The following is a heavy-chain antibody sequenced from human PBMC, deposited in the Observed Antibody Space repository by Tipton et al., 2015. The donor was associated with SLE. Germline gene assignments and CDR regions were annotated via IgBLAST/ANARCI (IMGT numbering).Heavy chain of an antibody. D-gene: IGHD3-9*01. J-gene: IGHJ4*02. CDR3: AKARGQYFDSYCFDN. CDR2: ISWSSGTL. CDR1: GFSFDEYA. V-gene: IGHV3-9*01. Sequence: SLRLSCAASGFSFDEYAMFWVRQTPGKGLEWVSGISWSSGTLAYADSVKGRFTISRDNAKNSLSLQMNSLRAEDTALYYCAKARGQYFDSYCFDNWGQGTLVSVSS.